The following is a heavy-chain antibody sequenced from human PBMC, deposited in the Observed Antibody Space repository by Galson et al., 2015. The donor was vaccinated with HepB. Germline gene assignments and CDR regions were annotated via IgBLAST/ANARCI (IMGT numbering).Heavy chain of an antibody. Sequence: SLRLSCAASGFTFSSYWMSWVRQAPGKGLEWVANIKQDGSEKYYVDSVKGRFTISRDNAKNSLYLQMNSLRAEDTAVYYCARDRRIAVAFDYGAEWGQGTLVTVS. CDR2: IKQDGSEK. J-gene: IGHJ4*02. V-gene: IGHV3-7*01. CDR1: GFTFSSYW. D-gene: IGHD6-19*01. CDR3: ARDRRIAVAFDYGAE.